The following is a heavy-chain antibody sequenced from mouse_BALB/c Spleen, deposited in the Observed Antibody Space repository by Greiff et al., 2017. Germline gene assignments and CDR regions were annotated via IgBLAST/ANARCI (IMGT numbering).Heavy chain of an antibody. V-gene: IGHV1-9*01. CDR3: ASSYGYDGAMDY. J-gene: IGHJ4*01. D-gene: IGHD2-2*01. CDR1: GYTFSSYW. CDR2: ILPGSGST. Sequence: VQLQQSGAELMKPGASVKISCKATGYTFSSYWIEWVKQRPGHGLEWIGEILPGSGSTNYNEKFKGKATFTADTSSNTAYMQLSSLTSEDSAVYYCASSYGYDGAMDYWGQGTSVTVSS.